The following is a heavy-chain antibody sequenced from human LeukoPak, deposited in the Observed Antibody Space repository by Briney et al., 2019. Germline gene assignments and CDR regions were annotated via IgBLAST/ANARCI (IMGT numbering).Heavy chain of an antibody. J-gene: IGHJ4*02. Sequence: GGSLRLSCAASGFTFISYWMHWVRQAPGKGLEWVSRIGSDGSRTRYADSVKGRFTISRDNAKNTLYLQMNSLRVEDTAVYYCARDLELVYYDSSGYDYWGQGTLVTVSS. D-gene: IGHD3-22*01. CDR1: GFTFISYW. CDR2: IGSDGSRT. CDR3: ARDLELVYYDSSGYDY. V-gene: IGHV3-74*01.